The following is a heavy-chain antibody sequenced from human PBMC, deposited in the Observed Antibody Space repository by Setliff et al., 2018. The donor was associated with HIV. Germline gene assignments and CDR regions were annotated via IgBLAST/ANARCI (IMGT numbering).Heavy chain of an antibody. V-gene: IGHV3-74*01. CDR1: GFTFNSYG. J-gene: IGHJ5*02. CDR3: ARDRPHSWFDP. Sequence: GGSLRLSCAASGFTFNSYGMHWVRQAPGKGLVWVSYINTDGSGATYADSVKGRFTISRDNAKNTLYLQMNSLRVEDTAVYYCARDRPHSWFDPWGQGTLVTVSS. CDR2: INTDGSGA.